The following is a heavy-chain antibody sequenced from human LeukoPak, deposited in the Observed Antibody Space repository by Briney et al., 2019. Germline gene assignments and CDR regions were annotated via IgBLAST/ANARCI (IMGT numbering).Heavy chain of an antibody. CDR1: GFSFGNSW. V-gene: IGHV3-7*01. CDR2: IKQDETEK. Sequence: GGSLRLSCAASGFSFGNSWMSWVRQAPGKGLEWVANIKQDETEKYYADSVKGRFTISRDNAKRSLFLQMSILRVEDTALYYCARLNWDDGEVSGFDQWGQGILVTVSS. D-gene: IGHD1-26*01. CDR3: ARLNWDDGEVSGFDQ. J-gene: IGHJ5*02.